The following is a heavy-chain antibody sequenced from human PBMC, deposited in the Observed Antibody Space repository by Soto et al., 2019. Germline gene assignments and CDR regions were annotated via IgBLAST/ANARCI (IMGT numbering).Heavy chain of an antibody. CDR3: ARGWGYDTSDYYYAY. CDR2: ITPNFGTA. CDR1: GGTFSRYA. D-gene: IGHD3-22*01. V-gene: IGHV1-69*01. J-gene: IGHJ4*02. Sequence: QVQLIQSGAEVKKPGSSVKVSCKAYGGTFSRYAISWVRQAPGQGLEWMGGITPNFGTANYAQKFQGRVAITADESTRTSYMELRSLRSGDTAVYYCARGWGYDTSDYYYAYWGQGTLITVSS.